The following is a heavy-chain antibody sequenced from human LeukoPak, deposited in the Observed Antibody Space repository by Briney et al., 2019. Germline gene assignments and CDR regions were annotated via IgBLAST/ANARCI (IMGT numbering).Heavy chain of an antibody. J-gene: IGHJ5*02. CDR1: GGSFSGYY. CDR2: IYYSGST. V-gene: IGHV4-34*01. Sequence: PSETLSLTCAVSGGSFSGYYYSWIRQPPGKGLEWLGSIYYSGSTYYNPSLKSRVTISVDTSKNQFSLKLSSVTAADTAVYYCARDSKVIAAAGKGSWFDPWGQGTLVTVSS. D-gene: IGHD6-13*01. CDR3: ARDSKVIAAAGKGSWFDP.